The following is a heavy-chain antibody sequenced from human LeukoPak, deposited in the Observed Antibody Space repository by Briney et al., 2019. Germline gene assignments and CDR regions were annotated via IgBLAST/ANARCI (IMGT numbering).Heavy chain of an antibody. CDR2: IIPIFGTA. V-gene: IGHV1-69*05. D-gene: IGHD4-23*01. Sequence: GASVKVSCKASGGTFSSYAISWVRQAPGQGLEWMGGIIPIFGTANYAQKFQGRVTITTDESTSIAYMELSSLRSEDTAVYYCARATPNWFDPWGQGTLVTVSS. CDR1: GGTFSSYA. J-gene: IGHJ5*02. CDR3: ARATPNWFDP.